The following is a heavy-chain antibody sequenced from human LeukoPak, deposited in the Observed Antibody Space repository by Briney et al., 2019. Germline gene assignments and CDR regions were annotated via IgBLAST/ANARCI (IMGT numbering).Heavy chain of an antibody. CDR2: ISGDGGST. V-gene: IGHV3-23*01. CDR1: GFTFSSYA. CDR3: ASQAGYCNGGICYGPLDF. J-gene: IGHJ4*02. Sequence: GGSLRLSCAASGFTFSSYALNWVRQTPGKGLEWVSAISGDGGSTYYAASVKGRFTISRDNSKNTLYLQMNSLRAEDTALYCCASQAGYCNGGICYGPLDFWGQGTLVTVSS. D-gene: IGHD2-15*01.